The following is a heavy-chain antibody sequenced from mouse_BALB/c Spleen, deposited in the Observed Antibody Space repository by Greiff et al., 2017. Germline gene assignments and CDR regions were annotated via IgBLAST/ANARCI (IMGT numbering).Heavy chain of an antibody. CDR1: GYTFTDYN. CDR3: ARSDGNYLYYFDY. J-gene: IGHJ2*01. CDR2: INPNNGGT. V-gene: IGHV1-18*01. Sequence: EVKVVESGPELVKPGASVKIPCKASGYTFTDYNMDWVKQSHGKSLEWIGDINPNNGGTIYNQKFKGKATLTVDKSSSTAYMELRSLTSEDTAVYYCARSDGNYLYYFDYWGQGTTLTVSS. D-gene: IGHD2-1*01.